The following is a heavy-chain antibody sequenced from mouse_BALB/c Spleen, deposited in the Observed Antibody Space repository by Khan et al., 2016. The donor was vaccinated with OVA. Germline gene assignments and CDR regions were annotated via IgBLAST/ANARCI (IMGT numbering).Heavy chain of an antibody. J-gene: IGHJ3*01. Sequence: QVQLKESGPGLVAPSQSLSITCTVSGFSLTSYGVGWVRQPPGKGLEWLGVIWGDGSTNYYSALISRLNINKDNSKSQASLKLNSLQTDDTATFYCALYYYGRAWFAYGGQGTRVTVSA. CDR3: ALYYYGRAWFAY. D-gene: IGHD1-1*01. V-gene: IGHV2-3*01. CDR2: IWGDGST. CDR1: GFSLTSYG.